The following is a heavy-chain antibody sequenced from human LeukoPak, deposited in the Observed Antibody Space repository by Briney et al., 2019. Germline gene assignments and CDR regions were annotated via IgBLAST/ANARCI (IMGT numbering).Heavy chain of an antibody. CDR1: GFTFSSYA. CDR3: AKLGGGYCSGGSCYSPWYFDL. V-gene: IGHV3-23*01. Sequence: GGSLRLSCAASGFTFSSYAMSWVRQAPGKGLEWVSAISGSGGSTYYADSVKGRFTISRDNSKNTLYLQMNSLRAEDTAVYYCAKLGGGYCSGGSCYSPWYFDLWGRGTLVTVSS. D-gene: IGHD2-15*01. CDR2: ISGSGGST. J-gene: IGHJ2*01.